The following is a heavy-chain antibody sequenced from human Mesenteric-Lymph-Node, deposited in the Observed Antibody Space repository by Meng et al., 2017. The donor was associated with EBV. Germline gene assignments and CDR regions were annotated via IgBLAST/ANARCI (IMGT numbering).Heavy chain of an antibody. J-gene: IGHJ4*02. CDR1: GFIVSGHY. Sequence: EGRVREFGGALSHPGGSLSLSCGASGFIVSGHYMSWVRQAPGKGLEWVSVIYTDGSTYYADSVKGRFTISRDNSKNTLFIQMNNLRVDDTAVYYCVRGPWNNWGQGTLVTVSS. V-gene: IGHV3-53*01. D-gene: IGHD1/OR15-1a*01. CDR2: IYTDGST. CDR3: VRGPWNN.